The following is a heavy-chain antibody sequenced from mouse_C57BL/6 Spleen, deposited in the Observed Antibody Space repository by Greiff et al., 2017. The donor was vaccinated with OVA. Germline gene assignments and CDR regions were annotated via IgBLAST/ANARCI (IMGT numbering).Heavy chain of an antibody. CDR1: GYTFTDYY. CDR3: ARDGYYERFAY. V-gene: IGHV1-76*01. J-gene: IGHJ3*01. CDR2: IYPGSGNT. Sequence: VKLVESGAELVRPGASVKLSCKASGYTFTDYYINWVKQRPGQGLEWIARIYPGSGNTYYNEKFKGKATLTAEKSSSTAYMQLSSLTSEDSAIYFCARDGYYERFAYWGQGTLVTVSA. D-gene: IGHD2-3*01.